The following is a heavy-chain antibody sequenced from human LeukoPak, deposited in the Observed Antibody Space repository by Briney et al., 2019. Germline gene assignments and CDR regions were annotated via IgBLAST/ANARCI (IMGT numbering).Heavy chain of an antibody. V-gene: IGHV3-11*04. J-gene: IGHJ4*02. D-gene: IGHD3-22*01. CDR3: ASVMYYYDSSGQTYYFDY. CDR2: ISSSGSTI. Sequence: GGSLRLSCAASGFTFSDYYMSWIRQAPGKGLEWVTYISSSGSTIYYADSVKGRFTISRDNAKNSLYLQMNSLRAEDTRVYYCASVMYYYDSSGQTYYFDYWGQGTLVTVSS. CDR1: GFTFSDYY.